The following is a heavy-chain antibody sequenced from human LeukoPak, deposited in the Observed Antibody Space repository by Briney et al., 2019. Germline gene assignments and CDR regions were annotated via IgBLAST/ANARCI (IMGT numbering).Heavy chain of an antibody. V-gene: IGHV3-20*04. CDR1: GFTFSSYG. CDR3: AREFYDSSGYYYYYYYMDV. Sequence: GGSLRLSCAASGFTFSSYGMHWVRQAPGKGLEWVSGINWNGGSTGYADSVKGRFTISRDNAKNSLYLQMNSLRAEDTALYYCAREFYDSSGYYYYYYYMDVWGKGTTVTVSS. CDR2: INWNGGST. D-gene: IGHD3-22*01. J-gene: IGHJ6*03.